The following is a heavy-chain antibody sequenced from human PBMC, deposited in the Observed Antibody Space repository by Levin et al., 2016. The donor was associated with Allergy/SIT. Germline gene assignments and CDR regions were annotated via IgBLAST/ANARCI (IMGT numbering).Heavy chain of an antibody. V-gene: IGHV3-11*01. CDR3: ARDGGYGDYIESSGFDP. Sequence: WIRQPPGKGLEWVSYISSSGSTIYYADSVKGRFTISRDNAKNSLYLQMNSLRAEDTAVYYCARDGGYGDYIESSGFDPWGQGTLVTVSS. D-gene: IGHD4-17*01. CDR2: ISSSGSTI. J-gene: IGHJ5*02.